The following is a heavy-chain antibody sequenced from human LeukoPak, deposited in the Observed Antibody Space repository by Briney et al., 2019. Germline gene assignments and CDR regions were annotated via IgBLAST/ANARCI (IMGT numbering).Heavy chain of an antibody. Sequence: GRSLRLSCAASGFTFSSYGMHWVRQAPGKGLEWVAVIWYDGSNKYYADSVKGRFTISRDNSKNTLYLQMNSLRAEDTAVYYCARDWWDYGGNSGTPAVWGQGTMVTVSS. D-gene: IGHD4-23*01. CDR1: GFTFSSYG. CDR3: ARDWWDYGGNSGTPAV. J-gene: IGHJ3*01. V-gene: IGHV3-33*01. CDR2: IWYDGSNK.